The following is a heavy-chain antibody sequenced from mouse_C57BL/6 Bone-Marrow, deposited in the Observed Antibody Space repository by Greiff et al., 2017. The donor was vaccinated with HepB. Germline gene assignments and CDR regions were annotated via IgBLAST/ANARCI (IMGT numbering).Heavy chain of an antibody. CDR1: GYTFTSYW. Sequence: VQLQQPGAELVKPGASVKLSCKASGYTFTSYWMQWVKQRPGQGLEWIGEIDPSDSYTNYNQKFKGQATLTVDTSSSTAYMQLSSLTSEDSAVYYCAPLIYYYGSSYAHYYAMDYWGQGTSVTVSS. J-gene: IGHJ4*01. V-gene: IGHV1-50*01. CDR3: APLIYYYGSSYAHYYAMDY. D-gene: IGHD1-1*01. CDR2: IDPSDSYT.